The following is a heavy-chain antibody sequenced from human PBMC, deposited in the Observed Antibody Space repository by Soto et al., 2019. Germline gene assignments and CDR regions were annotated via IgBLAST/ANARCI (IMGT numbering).Heavy chain of an antibody. D-gene: IGHD3-22*01. V-gene: IGHV4-61*01. J-gene: IGHJ5*02. Sequence: SETLSITCTFSGGPVSDGSYYWTWIRQPPGKGLEWIGYVFYSGITYYNPSLKSRVTISLDTSKNQFSLKLTSMTAADTAVYYCAREISAYLDLWGQGTLVTVSS. CDR3: AREISAYLDL. CDR1: GGPVSDGSYY. CDR2: VFYSGIT.